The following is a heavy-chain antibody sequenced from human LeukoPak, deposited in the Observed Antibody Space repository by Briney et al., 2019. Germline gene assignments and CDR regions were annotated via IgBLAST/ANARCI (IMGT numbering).Heavy chain of an antibody. V-gene: IGHV1-18*01. D-gene: IGHD2-2*01. CDR1: GYTFTSYG. CDR2: ISAYNGNT. CDR3: ASPEYCSSTSCFYFDY. Sequence: ASVKVSCKASGYTFTSYGISWVRQAPGQGLEWMGWISAYNGNTNYAQKLQGRVTMTTDTSTSTAYMELRSLRSDDTAVYYCASPEYCSSTSCFYFDYWGQGTLVTVSS. J-gene: IGHJ4*02.